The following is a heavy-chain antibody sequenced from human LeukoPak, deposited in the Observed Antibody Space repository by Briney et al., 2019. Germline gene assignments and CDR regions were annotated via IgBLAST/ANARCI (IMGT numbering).Heavy chain of an antibody. V-gene: IGHV3-48*03. CDR2: IGSSGTTI. D-gene: IGHD1-26*01. Sequence: GGSLRLSCAASGLTFSSYEMNWVRQAPGKGLEWVSYIGSSGTTIYYADSVKGRFTISRDNAKNSLYLQMNSLRAEDTAVYYCAREKGGNYFDAWGQGTLVTVSS. J-gene: IGHJ4*02. CDR1: GLTFSSYE. CDR3: AREKGGNYFDA.